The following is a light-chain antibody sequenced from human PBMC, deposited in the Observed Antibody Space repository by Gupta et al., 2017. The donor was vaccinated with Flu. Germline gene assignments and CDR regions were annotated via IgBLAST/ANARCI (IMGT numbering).Light chain of an antibody. J-gene: IGKJ1*01. CDR2: KAS. CDR1: QSISSW. V-gene: IGKV1-5*03. CDR3: QQDNSYSWT. Sequence: LSTLSASVGDRVTITCRASQSISSWLAWYQQKPGKAPKVLIYKASSLESGVPSRFSGSGSGTEFTLTISSLQPDDFATYYCQQDNSYSWTFGQGTKVEIK.